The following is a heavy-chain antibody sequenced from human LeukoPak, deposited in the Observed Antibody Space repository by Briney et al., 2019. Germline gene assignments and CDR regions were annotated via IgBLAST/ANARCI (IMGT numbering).Heavy chain of an antibody. J-gene: IGHJ4*02. CDR1: GGSITSHY. CDR3: ARRAEAEKYFVY. CDR2: IYSSGST. D-gene: IGHD6-19*01. Sequence: SATLSLTCPVSGGSITSHYWGWIRQPPGKGLELIGYIYSSGSTTYNPSLNGRPTTSLDTPKNQCSVKLTSVTAADTAVYYFARRAEAEKYFVYWGEGTLGTDSS. V-gene: IGHV4-59*08.